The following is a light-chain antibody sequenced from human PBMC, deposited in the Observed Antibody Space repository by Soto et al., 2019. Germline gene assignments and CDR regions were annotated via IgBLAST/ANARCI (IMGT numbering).Light chain of an antibody. CDR2: GAS. Sequence: VLTQSPGNLALSPGEGATLSCRASQSVSKYLAWYQQKPGQAPRLLIYGASSRATGIPDSFSGSGSGTDFTLTISRLEPEDFAVYYCQQYGGSPQTFGQGTKV. CDR3: QQYGGSPQT. V-gene: IGKV3-20*01. CDR1: QSVSKY. J-gene: IGKJ1*01.